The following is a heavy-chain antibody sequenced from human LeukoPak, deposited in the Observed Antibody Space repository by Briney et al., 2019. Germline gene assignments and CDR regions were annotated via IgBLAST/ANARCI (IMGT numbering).Heavy chain of an antibody. V-gene: IGHV1-2*06. CDR2: INPNSGGT. CDR3: ARDFVSSSWRRPFDY. Sequence: ASVKVSCKASGYTFTGCYMHWVRQAPGQGLEWMGRINPNSGGTNYAQKFQGRVTMTRDTSISTAYMELSRLRSDDTAVYYCARDFVSSSWRRPFDYWGQGTLVTVSS. J-gene: IGHJ4*02. D-gene: IGHD6-13*01. CDR1: GYTFTGCY.